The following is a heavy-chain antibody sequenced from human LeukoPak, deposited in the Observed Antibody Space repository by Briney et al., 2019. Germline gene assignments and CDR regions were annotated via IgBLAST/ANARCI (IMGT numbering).Heavy chain of an antibody. D-gene: IGHD2-8*01. CDR1: GGSISSYY. Sequence: SETLSLTCTVSGGSISSYYWSWIRQPAGKGLEWIGRIYTSGSTNYNPSLKSRVTMSVDTSKNQFSLKLSSVTAADTAVYYCARGYCTNAACSLGPTQAWGQGTLVTVSS. J-gene: IGHJ4*02. CDR3: ARGYCTNAACSLGPTQA. V-gene: IGHV4-4*07. CDR2: IYTSGST.